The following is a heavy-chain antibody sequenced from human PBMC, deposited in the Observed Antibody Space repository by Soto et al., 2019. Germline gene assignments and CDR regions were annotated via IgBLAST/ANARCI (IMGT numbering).Heavy chain of an antibody. CDR3: ARAMEWLDQEGPFDY. Sequence: PGGSLRLSCAASGFTFSDYYMSWIRQAPGKGLEWVSYISSSGSTIYYADSVKGRFTISRDNAKNSLYLQMNSLRAEDTAVYYSARAMEWLDQEGPFDYWGQGTLVTVSS. CDR1: GFTFSDYY. J-gene: IGHJ4*02. V-gene: IGHV3-11*01. D-gene: IGHD6-19*01. CDR2: ISSSGSTI.